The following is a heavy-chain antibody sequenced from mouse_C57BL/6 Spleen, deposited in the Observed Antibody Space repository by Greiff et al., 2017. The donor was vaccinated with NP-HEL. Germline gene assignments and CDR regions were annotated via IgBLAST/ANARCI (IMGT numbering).Heavy chain of an antibody. Sequence: VKLQESGPGLVQPSQSLSITCTVSGFSLTSYGVHWVRQSPGKGLEWLGVIWSGGSTDYNAAFISRLSISKDNSKSQVFFKMNSLQADDTAIYYCARIYDGYHYYAMDYWGQGTSVTVSS. V-gene: IGHV2-2*01. CDR2: IWSGGST. CDR1: GFSLTSYG. J-gene: IGHJ4*01. D-gene: IGHD2-3*01. CDR3: ARIYDGYHYYAMDY.